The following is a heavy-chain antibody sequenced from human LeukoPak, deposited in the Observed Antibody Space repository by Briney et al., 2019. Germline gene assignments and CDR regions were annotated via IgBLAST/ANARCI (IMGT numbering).Heavy chain of an antibody. CDR1: GGSISSYY. V-gene: IGHV4-59*12. CDR2: IYYSGST. J-gene: IGHJ3*02. Sequence: PSETLSLTCTVSGGSISSYYWSWIRQPPGKGLEWIGYIYYSGSTNYNPSLKSRVTISVDTSKNQFSLKLSSVTAADTAVYYCARGTYYDFWSGYYHAFDIWGQGTMVTVSS. D-gene: IGHD3-3*01. CDR3: ARGTYYDFWSGYYHAFDI.